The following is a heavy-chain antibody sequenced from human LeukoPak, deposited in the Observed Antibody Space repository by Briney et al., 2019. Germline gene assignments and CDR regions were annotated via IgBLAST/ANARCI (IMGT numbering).Heavy chain of an antibody. V-gene: IGHV3-23*01. Sequence: GGSLRLSCVTFGFTFSSYAMSWVRQAPGKGLEWVSAISASGGSTYYADSVKGRFTISRDNSKNTLYLQMDSLRAEDTAVFYCAKGERQNRLASAADYWGQGALVTVSS. CDR3: AKGERQNRLASAADY. D-gene: IGHD6-13*01. J-gene: IGHJ4*02. CDR2: ISASGGST. CDR1: GFTFSSYA.